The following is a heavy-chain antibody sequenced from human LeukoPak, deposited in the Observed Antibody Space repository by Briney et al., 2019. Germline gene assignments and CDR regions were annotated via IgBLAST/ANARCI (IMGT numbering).Heavy chain of an antibody. CDR3: TYYYDRSGYYGFGY. Sequence: GGSLRLSCAASGFTFSSYAMSWVRQAPGKGLEGVSAISGSGGSTYYADSVKGRFTISRDNSKNTLYLQMNSLRAEDTAVYYCTYYYDRSGYYGFGYWGQGTLVTVSS. CDR1: GFTFSSYA. J-gene: IGHJ4*02. D-gene: IGHD3-22*01. V-gene: IGHV3-23*01. CDR2: ISGSGGST.